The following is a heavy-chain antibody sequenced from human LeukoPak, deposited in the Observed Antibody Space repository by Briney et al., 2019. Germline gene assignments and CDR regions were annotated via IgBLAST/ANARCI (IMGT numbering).Heavy chain of an antibody. CDR1: GFTVSSNY. V-gene: IGHV3-53*01. CDR2: IYSGGST. Sequence: PGGSLRLSCAASGFTVSSNYMSWVRQAPGKGLEWVSVIYSGGSTYYADSVKGRFTISRDNSKNTLYLQMNSLRAEDTAVYYCASARDGYNLGFDYWGQGTLVTASS. CDR3: ASARDGYNLGFDY. J-gene: IGHJ4*02. D-gene: IGHD5-24*01.